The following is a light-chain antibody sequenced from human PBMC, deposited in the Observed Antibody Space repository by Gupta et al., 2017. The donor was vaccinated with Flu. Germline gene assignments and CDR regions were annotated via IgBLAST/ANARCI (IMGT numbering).Light chain of an antibody. CDR1: RSVLNTSNNKNC. CDR3: QQHYSTPQIT. V-gene: IGKV4-1*01. CDR2: WAP. J-gene: IGKJ5*01. Sequence: DIVMNQSPDSLAVSLGERATINCKSSRSVLNTSNNKNCLSWYQHKAGQPPKLLIHWAPTRESGVPDRFSGSGSGTDFTLTISSLQAEDVAVYYCQQHYSTPQITFGQGTRLEIK.